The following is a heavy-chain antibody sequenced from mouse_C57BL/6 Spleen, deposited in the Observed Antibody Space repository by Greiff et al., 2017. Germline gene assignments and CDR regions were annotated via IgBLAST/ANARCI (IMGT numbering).Heavy chain of an antibody. V-gene: IGHV5-4*03. Sequence: EVNVVESGGGLVKPGGSLKLSCAASGFTFSSYAMSWVRQTPEKRLEWVATISDGGSYTYYPDNVKGRFTISRDNAKNNLYLQMSHLKSEDTAMYYCARGARAWFAYWGQGTLVTVSA. CDR2: ISDGGSYT. CDR3: ARGARAWFAY. J-gene: IGHJ3*01. CDR1: GFTFSSYA.